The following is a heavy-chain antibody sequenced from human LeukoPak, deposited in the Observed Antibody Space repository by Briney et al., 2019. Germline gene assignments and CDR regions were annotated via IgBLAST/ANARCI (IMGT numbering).Heavy chain of an antibody. J-gene: IGHJ3*02. CDR1: GLTFSRYS. Sequence: QPGGSLRLSCAASGLTFSRYSMNWVRQAPGKGLEWVSYISSTSNTIYYADSVKGRFTISRDNSKNVLYLQLSSLRPEDTALYYCVKTMVAFGGLIRTDAFDIWGQGTMVTVSS. CDR3: VKTMVAFGGLIRTDAFDI. D-gene: IGHD3-16*01. V-gene: IGHV3-48*01. CDR2: ISSTSNTI.